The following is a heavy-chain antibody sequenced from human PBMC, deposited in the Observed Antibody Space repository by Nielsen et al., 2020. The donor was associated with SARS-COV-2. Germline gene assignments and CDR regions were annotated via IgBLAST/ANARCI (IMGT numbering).Heavy chain of an antibody. CDR3: VKGLRSSDYYYYYGMDV. CDR1: EFTFSAYG. Sequence: GESLKISCAASEFTFSAYGMNWVRQAPGKGLEDVASISSDGSRTYHSDSVKGRFTISRDNSQNTLYLQMSSLRVEDTAVYYCVKGLRSSDYYYYYGMDVWGQGTTVTVSS. CDR2: ISSDGSRT. J-gene: IGHJ6*02. V-gene: IGHV3-64D*06. D-gene: IGHD4-17*01.